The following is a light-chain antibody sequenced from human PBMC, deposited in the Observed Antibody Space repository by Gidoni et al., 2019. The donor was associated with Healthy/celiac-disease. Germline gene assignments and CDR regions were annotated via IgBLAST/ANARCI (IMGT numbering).Light chain of an antibody. CDR2: DAS. J-gene: IGKJ3*01. CDR3: QQRSNWPPEFT. Sequence: EIVFTQSPATLSLSPGERATLSCRASQSVSSYLAWYQQKPSQAPRLLIYDASNRATGIPARVSGSGSGTDFTLTSSSLEPEDFAVYYCQQRSNWPPEFTFGPGTKVDIK. V-gene: IGKV3-11*01. CDR1: QSVSSY.